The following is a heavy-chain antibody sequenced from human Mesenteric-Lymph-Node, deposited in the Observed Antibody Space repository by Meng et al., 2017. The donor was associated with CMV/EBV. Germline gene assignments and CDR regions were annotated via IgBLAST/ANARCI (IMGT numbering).Heavy chain of an antibody. CDR3: ARGQRHGDCTSTSCRWGAFDI. D-gene: IGHD2-2*01. Sequence: ASAKVSCKASGYTFTGYYTHWVRQAPGQGLEWMGWINPNSGGPNYAQEFQGRVAMTRDTSISTAYVELSRLRSDDTAVFYCARGQRHGDCTSTSCRWGAFDIWGQGTMVTVSS. J-gene: IGHJ3*02. CDR2: INPNSGGP. CDR1: GYTFTGYY. V-gene: IGHV1-2*02.